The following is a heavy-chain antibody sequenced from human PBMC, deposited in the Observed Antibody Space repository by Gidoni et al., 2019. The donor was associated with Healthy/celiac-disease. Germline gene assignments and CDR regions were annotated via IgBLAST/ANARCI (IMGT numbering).Heavy chain of an antibody. CDR2: IYYSGST. V-gene: IGHV4-30-4*01. CDR1: GGSTRSGDYY. Sequence: QVQMQESGPGLVKPSQTLSLTGTVPGGSTRSGDYYWSWIRQPQGKGLEWIGYIYYSGSTYYNPSLKSRVTISVDTSKNHFSLKLSSVTAADTAVYYCARRHSSSWDNWFDPWGQGTLVTVSS. D-gene: IGHD6-13*01. CDR3: ARRHSSSWDNWFDP. J-gene: IGHJ5*02.